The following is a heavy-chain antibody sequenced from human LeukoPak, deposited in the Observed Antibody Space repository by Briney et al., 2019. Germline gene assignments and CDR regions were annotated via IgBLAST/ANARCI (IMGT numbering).Heavy chain of an antibody. CDR1: GGSFSGYY. J-gene: IGHJ6*02. D-gene: IGHD6-13*01. V-gene: IGHV4-34*01. Sequence: PSETLSLTCAVYGGSFSGYYWSWIRQPPGKGLEWIGEINHSGSTNYNPSLKSRVTISVDTSKNQFSLKLSSVTAADTAVYYCARAAYSSSWYYYYYGMDVWGQGTTVTASS. CDR2: INHSGST. CDR3: ARAAYSSSWYYYYYGMDV.